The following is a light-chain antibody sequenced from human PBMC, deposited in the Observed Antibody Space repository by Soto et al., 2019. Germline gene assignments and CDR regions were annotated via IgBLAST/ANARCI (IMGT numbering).Light chain of an antibody. V-gene: IGLV2-23*01. CDR3: CSYAGSVV. Sequence: QSALTQPGSVSGSPGQSITISCTGTSSDVGSYNLVSWYQQHPGKAPKLIIYEGSKRPSGVSNRFSGSKSGNTASLTISGLQSEDEADYYCCSYAGSVVFGGGTKLTVL. CDR2: EGS. CDR1: SSDVGSYNL. J-gene: IGLJ2*01.